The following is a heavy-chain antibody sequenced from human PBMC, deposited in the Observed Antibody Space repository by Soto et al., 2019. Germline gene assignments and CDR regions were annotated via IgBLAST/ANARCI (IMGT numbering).Heavy chain of an antibody. J-gene: IGHJ3*02. Sequence: QVQLQQSGLGLVKPSQTLSLTCVISGDSVSSSTVAWNWIRQSPSRGLEWLGRTLYRYKWYNEYTGSLQRRIAVNPDTSRNQVSLQLDSVTPEDTAVYYCARGRQYAFDIWGPGTVVTVSS. V-gene: IGHV6-1*01. CDR3: ARGRQYAFDI. CDR2: TLYRYKWYN. CDR1: GDSVSSSTVA.